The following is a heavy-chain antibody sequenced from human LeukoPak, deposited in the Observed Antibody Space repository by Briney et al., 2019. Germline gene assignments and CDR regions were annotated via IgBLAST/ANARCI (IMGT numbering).Heavy chain of an antibody. CDR1: GDSVGSGSSH. Sequence: SETLSLTCSVSGDSVGSGSSHWVWIRLPPGKGLEWIATIHFSGATYYNPSLKSRVTISVDTSKDQFSLKLSSVTAADTAVYFCAGHLDCSGDCSFDFWGQGTLVTVSS. V-gene: IGHV4-39*01. CDR3: AGHLDCSGDCSFDF. CDR2: IHFSGAT. D-gene: IGHD2-21*02. J-gene: IGHJ4*02.